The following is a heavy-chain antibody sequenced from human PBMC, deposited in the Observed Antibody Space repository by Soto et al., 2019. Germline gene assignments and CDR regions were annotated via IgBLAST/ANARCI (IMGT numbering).Heavy chain of an antibody. V-gene: IGHV3-49*03. D-gene: IGHD3-10*01. Sequence: PGGSLRLSCTASGFTFGDYAMSWFRQAPGKGLEWVGFIRSKAYGGTTEYAASVKGRFTISRDDSKSIAYLQMNSLKTEDTAVYYCTSLFPLLWPRVWGQGTMVTVSS. CDR2: IRSKAYGGTT. CDR3: TSLFPLLWPRV. J-gene: IGHJ3*01. CDR1: GFTFGDYA.